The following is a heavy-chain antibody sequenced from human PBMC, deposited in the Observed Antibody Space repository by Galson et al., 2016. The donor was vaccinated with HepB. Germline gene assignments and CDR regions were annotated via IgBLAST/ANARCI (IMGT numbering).Heavy chain of an antibody. CDR1: GFTFSNYV. Sequence: SQRLSCAASGFTFSNYVMHWVRQAPGKGLVWVSRINPEGIGIYTLYADYVKGRFTISRDNAKNTLYLDMTSLRADDTGVYYCARDLNWKLVDYWGQGNLVTVSP. CDR3: ARDLNWKLVDY. V-gene: IGHV3-74*01. CDR2: INPEGIGIYT. D-gene: IGHD1-1*01. J-gene: IGHJ4*02.